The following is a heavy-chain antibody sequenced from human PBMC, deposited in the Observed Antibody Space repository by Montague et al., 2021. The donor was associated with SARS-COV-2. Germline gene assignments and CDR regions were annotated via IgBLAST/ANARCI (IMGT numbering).Heavy chain of an antibody. V-gene: IGHV6-1*01. CDR1: GDSVFPNSAA. D-gene: IGHD3-22*01. CDR2: TYHRSKWYL. CDR3: ARAPYSSGFYGMDV. J-gene: IGHJ6*02. Sequence: CAISGDSVFPNSAAWSWFRQSPPRGLAWLGWTYHRSKWYLDYAVAVKGRITINADTSRNQFSLPLNSVTPEDTAVYYCARAPYSSGFYGMDVWGQGTTVTVSS.